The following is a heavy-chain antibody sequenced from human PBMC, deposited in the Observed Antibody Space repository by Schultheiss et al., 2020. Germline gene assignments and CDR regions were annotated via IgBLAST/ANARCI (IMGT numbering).Heavy chain of an antibody. CDR1: GGSFSGYY. Sequence: SETLSLTCAVYGGSFSGYYWSWIRQPPGKGLEWIGEINHSGSTYYNPSLKSRVTISVDTSKNQFSLRLSSVTAADTAVYYCARRRYFDYWGQGTLVTVSS. J-gene: IGHJ4*02. V-gene: IGHV4-34*01. CDR2: INHSGST. CDR3: ARRRYFDY.